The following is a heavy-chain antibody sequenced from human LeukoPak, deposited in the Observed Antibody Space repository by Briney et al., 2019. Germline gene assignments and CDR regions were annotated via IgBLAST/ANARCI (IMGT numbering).Heavy chain of an antibody. CDR3: ARDNSRGATRY. V-gene: IGHV4-4*02. D-gene: IGHD4-23*01. CDR2: IYHSGST. J-gene: IGHJ4*02. Sequence: GSLRLSCAASGFTFSSYSMNWVRQPPGKGLEWIGEIYHSGSTNYNPSLKSRVTISVDKSKNQFSLKLSSVTAADTAVYYCARDNSRGATRYWGQGTLVTVSS. CDR1: GFTFSSYSM.